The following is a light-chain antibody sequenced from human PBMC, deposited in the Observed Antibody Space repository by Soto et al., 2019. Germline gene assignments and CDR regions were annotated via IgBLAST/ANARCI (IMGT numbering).Light chain of an antibody. J-gene: IGKJ4*01. Sequence: EILLAQSPGTLSLSPAERATLSCRASQSVTSGYLAWYQQKPGQSPRLLMYGASSRATGVPDRFSGSGSGTDFTLTITRLEPEDFAVYYCHQYGTSPLTFGGGTKV. CDR3: HQYGTSPLT. V-gene: IGKV3-20*01. CDR2: GAS. CDR1: QSVTSGY.